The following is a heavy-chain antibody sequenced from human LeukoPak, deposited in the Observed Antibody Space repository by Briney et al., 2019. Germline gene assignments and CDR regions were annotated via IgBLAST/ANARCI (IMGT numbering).Heavy chain of an antibody. CDR1: GYTFTSYD. J-gene: IGHJ6*02. CDR3: ARGIIRFLGWLPALPYYYYGMDV. Sequence: ASVKVSCKASGYTFTSYDINWVRQATGQGLEWMGWMNPNSGNTGYAQKFQGRVTMTRNTSISTAYMELSSLRSEDTAVYYCARGIIRFLGWLPALPYYYYGMDVWGQGTTVTVSS. V-gene: IGHV1-8*01. CDR2: MNPNSGNT. D-gene: IGHD3-3*01.